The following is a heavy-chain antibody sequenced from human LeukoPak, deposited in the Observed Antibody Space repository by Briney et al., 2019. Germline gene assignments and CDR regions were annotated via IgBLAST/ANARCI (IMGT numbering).Heavy chain of an antibody. CDR2: INLNTGGT. J-gene: IGHJ4*02. Sequence: ASVKVSCKASGYTFTGYYMHWVRQAPGQGLEWMGWINLNTGGTNYAQKFQGRVTMTRDTSISTAYMELSRLRSDDTAVFYCARVLAYGSGNSNDYWGQGTLVTVSS. D-gene: IGHD3-10*01. CDR3: ARVLAYGSGNSNDY. V-gene: IGHV1-2*02. CDR1: GYTFTGYY.